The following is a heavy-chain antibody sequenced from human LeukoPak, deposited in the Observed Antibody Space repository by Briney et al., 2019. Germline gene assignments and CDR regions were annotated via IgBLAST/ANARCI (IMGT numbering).Heavy chain of an antibody. CDR3: AKVVGDYGDYYGMDV. Sequence: GGSLRLSCAATGFIFSSYGMHWVRQAPGKGLEWVAVISYDGSNKYYADSVKGRFTISRDNSKNTLYLQMNSLRAEDTAVYYCAKVVGDYGDYYGMDVWGQGTTVTVSS. J-gene: IGHJ6*02. CDR2: ISYDGSNK. CDR1: GFIFSSYG. D-gene: IGHD4-17*01. V-gene: IGHV3-30*18.